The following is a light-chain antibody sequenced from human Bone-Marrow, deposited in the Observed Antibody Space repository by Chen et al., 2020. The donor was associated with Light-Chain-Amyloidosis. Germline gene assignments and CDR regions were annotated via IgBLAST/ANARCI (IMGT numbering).Light chain of an antibody. CDR1: SGTIASNY. Sequence: NFMLTQPHSVSESPGKTVTISCTRSSGTIASNYVHWYQQRPGSAPIIVIYEDNQRPSGVPDRFSGSIDSSSNSASLTISALKTDDEADDYCQSYDNNYSVVFGGGTKLTVL. J-gene: IGLJ2*01. V-gene: IGLV6-57*04. CDR3: QSYDNNYSVV. CDR2: EDN.